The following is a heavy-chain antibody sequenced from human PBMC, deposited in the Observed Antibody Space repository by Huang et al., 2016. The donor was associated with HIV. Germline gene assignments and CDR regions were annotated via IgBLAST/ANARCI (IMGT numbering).Heavy chain of an antibody. Sequence: EVQLVESGGGLVKPGRSLRLSCTTSGFTFGDDAVSWFRQAPGKGLEWVGVIIRKAYCGTTEYAASVKGRFTISRDDSKSIAYLQMNSLKTDDTAVYYCSRQLDMRYYFDYWGQGTLVTVSS. CDR1: GFTFGDDA. J-gene: IGHJ4*02. CDR3: SRQLDMRYYFDY. CDR2: IIRKAYCGTT. D-gene: IGHD1-1*01. V-gene: IGHV3-49*05.